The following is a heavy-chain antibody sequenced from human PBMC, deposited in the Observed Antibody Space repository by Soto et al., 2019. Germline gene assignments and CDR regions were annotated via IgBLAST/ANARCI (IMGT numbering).Heavy chain of an antibody. V-gene: IGHV3-33*01. J-gene: IGHJ3*02. CDR1: GFTFSSYG. CDR2: IWYDGSNK. Sequence: GGSLRLSCAASGFTFSSYGMHWVRQAPGKGLEWVAVIWYDGSNKYYADSVKGRFTISRDNSKNTLYLQMNSLRAEDTAVYYCARGFTIVATIGGTDAFDIWGQGTMVTVSS. CDR3: ARGFTIVATIGGTDAFDI. D-gene: IGHD5-12*01.